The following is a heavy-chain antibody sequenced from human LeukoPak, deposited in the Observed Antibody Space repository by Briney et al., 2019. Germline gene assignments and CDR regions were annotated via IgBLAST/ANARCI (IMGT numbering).Heavy chain of an antibody. CDR1: GFTFSDYY. CDR2: IYSGGTT. CDR3: ARSTVVTPFDP. J-gene: IGHJ5*02. D-gene: IGHD4-23*01. V-gene: IGHV3-53*01. Sequence: PGGSLRLSCAASGFTFSDYYMSWVRQAPGKGLEWVSVIYSGGTTYYADSVKGRFTISRDNSKNTVYLQMNSLRAEDTAVYYCARSTVVTPFDPWGQGTLVTVSS.